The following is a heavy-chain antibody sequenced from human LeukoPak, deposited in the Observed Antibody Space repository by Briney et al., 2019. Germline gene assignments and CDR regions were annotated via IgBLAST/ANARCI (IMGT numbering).Heavy chain of an antibody. Sequence: ASVKVSCKASGYTFTSYGISWVRQAPGQGLEWMGWTSPYNGNANYAQKLQGRVTMTTDTSTSTAYMELRSLRSDDTAVYYCARDRVVFGVVTRDDYWGQGTLVTVSS. CDR3: ARDRVVFGVVTRDDY. CDR2: TSPYNGNA. J-gene: IGHJ4*02. CDR1: GYTFTSYG. D-gene: IGHD3-3*01. V-gene: IGHV1-18*01.